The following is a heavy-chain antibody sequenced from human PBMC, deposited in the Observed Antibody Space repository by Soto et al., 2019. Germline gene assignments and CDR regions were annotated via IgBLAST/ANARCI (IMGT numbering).Heavy chain of an antibody. CDR1: GFTFSNYG. J-gene: IGHJ4*02. D-gene: IGHD3-10*01. V-gene: IGHV3-33*01. CDR3: ARGWGVGSFDY. Sequence: QVQLVESGGGVVQPGTSLRLSCAASGFTFSNYGMHWVRQAPGKGLEWVAAIWYDAVNKYYADSVKGRFTISRDNSKNTLYVEMNSLIAEDTAVYFCARGWGVGSFDYWGPGTLVTVSS. CDR2: IWYDAVNK.